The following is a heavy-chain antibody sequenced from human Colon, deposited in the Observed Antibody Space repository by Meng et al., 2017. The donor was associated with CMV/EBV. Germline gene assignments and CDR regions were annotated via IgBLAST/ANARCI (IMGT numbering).Heavy chain of an antibody. V-gene: IGHV3-23*01. J-gene: IGHJ5*02. D-gene: IGHD3-3*01. CDR2: ITDHS. CDR3: AKNFNPGAYYTNWLDH. CDR1: GFSFSSYG. Sequence: SGFSFSSYGVSWVRQAPGKGLQWVSAITDHSYYADSVRGRYTISKDLSENTLYLQMNSLRDEDTGIYYCAKNFNPGAYYTNWLDHWGQGTLVTVSS.